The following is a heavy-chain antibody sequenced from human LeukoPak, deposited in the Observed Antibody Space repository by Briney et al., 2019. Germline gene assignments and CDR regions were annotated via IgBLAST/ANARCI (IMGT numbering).Heavy chain of an antibody. V-gene: IGHV3-30*18. J-gene: IGHJ4*02. CDR3: AKGSYYDSSGYYYGRD. CDR1: GFTFSSYG. Sequence: PGRSLRLSCAASGFTFSSYGVHWVRQAPGKGLEWGAVISYEGSNKYYADSVKGRFTISRDNSKNTLYLQMNSLRAEDTAVYYCAKGSYYDSSGYYYGRDWGQGTLVTVSS. D-gene: IGHD3-22*01. CDR2: ISYEGSNK.